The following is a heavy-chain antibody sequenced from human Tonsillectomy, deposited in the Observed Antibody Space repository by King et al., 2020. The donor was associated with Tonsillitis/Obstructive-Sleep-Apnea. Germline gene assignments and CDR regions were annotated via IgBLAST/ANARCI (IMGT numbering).Heavy chain of an antibody. Sequence: VQLVESGGGLVKPGGSRRLSVAASGFTFISYSMTWVRQAPGKGLEWVSSISSSSRYIYYADSVKGRFTYSRDNAKNSLYLQMNSLRAEDTSVYYCARDRERYYDFWSGYYQNDAFDIWGQGTMVTVSS. J-gene: IGHJ3*02. V-gene: IGHV3-21*01. D-gene: IGHD3-3*01. CDR1: GFTFISYS. CDR2: ISSSSRYI. CDR3: ARDRERYYDFWSGYYQNDAFDI.